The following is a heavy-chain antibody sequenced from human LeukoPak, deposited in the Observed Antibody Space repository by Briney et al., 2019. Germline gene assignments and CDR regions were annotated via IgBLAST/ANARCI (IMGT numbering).Heavy chain of an antibody. V-gene: IGHV3-53*01. Sequence: GGSLTLSCAASGFTVITNDMTWVRQAPGKGLEWVSVLYSDGNTKYADSVRGRFTISRDNSKNSLYLEMNSLSPDDTAVYYCARGVEPLAANTLAYWGEGTLVIVSS. CDR2: LYSDGNT. CDR3: ARGVEPLAANTLAY. J-gene: IGHJ4*02. D-gene: IGHD1-14*01. CDR1: GFTVITND.